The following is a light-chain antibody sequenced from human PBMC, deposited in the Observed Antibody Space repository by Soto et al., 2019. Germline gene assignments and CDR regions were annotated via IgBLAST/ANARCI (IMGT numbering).Light chain of an antibody. J-gene: IGKJ1*01. CDR1: QSVSATY. CDR3: HHYGSSPQT. Sequence: EIVLTQFPGTLSLSPGERATLSCRATQSVSATYLAWYQQKPGQAPRLLIYGASGRATGIPDRFSGSGSGADFTLAISRLEPEDFAVYYCHHYGSSPQTFGQGTKVEIK. CDR2: GAS. V-gene: IGKV3-20*01.